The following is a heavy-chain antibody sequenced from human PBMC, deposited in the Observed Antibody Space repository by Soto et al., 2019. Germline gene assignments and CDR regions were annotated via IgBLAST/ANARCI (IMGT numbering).Heavy chain of an antibody. V-gene: IGHV3-74*01. Sequence: EVQLVESGGGLVQPGGSLRLSCAASGFTFSSYWMHWVRQAPGNGLVWVSRINGDGSRTSYADSVKGRFAISRDNAKNTVYLQMDSLRAEDTAVYYCARGVAGRYYSDNWGQGTLVTVSS. CDR1: GFTFSSYW. CDR3: ARGVAGRYYSDN. CDR2: INGDGSRT. J-gene: IGHJ4*02. D-gene: IGHD4-17*01.